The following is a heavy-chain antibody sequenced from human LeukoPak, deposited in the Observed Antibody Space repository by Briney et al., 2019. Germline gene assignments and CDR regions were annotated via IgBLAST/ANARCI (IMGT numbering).Heavy chain of an antibody. V-gene: IGHV3-66*01. CDR3: ASRVRGYDLRDGWYGVSGAFDI. Sequence: GGSLRLSCAASGFTVSSNYMSWVRQAPGKGLEWVSVIYSGGSTYYADSVKGRFTISRDNSKNTLYLQMSSLRAEDTAVYYCASRVRGYDLRDGWYGVSGAFDIWGQGTMVTVSS. J-gene: IGHJ3*02. CDR1: GFTVSSNY. CDR2: IYSGGST. D-gene: IGHD6-19*01.